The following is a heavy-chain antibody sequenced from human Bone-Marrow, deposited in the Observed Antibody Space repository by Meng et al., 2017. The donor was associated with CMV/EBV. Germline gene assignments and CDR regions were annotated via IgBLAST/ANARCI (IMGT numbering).Heavy chain of an antibody. J-gene: IGHJ4*02. CDR1: GFTFSSYW. CDR2: INSDGSST. V-gene: IGHV3-74*01. Sequence: GESLKISCAASGFTFSSYWMHWVRQTPGKGLVWVSRINSDGSSTSYADSVKGRFTISRDNAKNTLYLQMNSLRAEDTAVYYCARDFLWLADWGQGTLVTVSS. CDR3: ARDFLWLAD. D-gene: IGHD6-19*01.